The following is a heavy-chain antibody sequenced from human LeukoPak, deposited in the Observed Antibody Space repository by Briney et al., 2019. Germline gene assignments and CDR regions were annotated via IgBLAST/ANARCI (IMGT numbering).Heavy chain of an antibody. V-gene: IGHV4-38-2*02. CDR1: DYSISSGYY. Sequence: PSETLSLTCDVSDYSISSGYYWGWIRQPPGKGLEWIGSIYQSGSTYYNPSLKSRVTISVDTSKNQFSLKLSSVTAADTAVYYCARDQNVVLPTAPFDYWGQGTLVTVSS. D-gene: IGHD2-2*01. CDR3: ARDQNVVLPTAPFDY. CDR2: IYQSGST. J-gene: IGHJ4*02.